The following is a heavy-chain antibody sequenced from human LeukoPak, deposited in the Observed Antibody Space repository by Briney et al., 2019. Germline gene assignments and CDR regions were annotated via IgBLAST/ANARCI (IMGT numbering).Heavy chain of an antibody. CDR3: ARLGGSYHPFDY. CDR2: INWNDGSI. D-gene: IGHD1-26*01. Sequence: PGGSLRLSCAASGFIFDDYGMSWVRQVPGKGLEWVSSINWNDGSIDYADSVKGRLTISRDNAKNSLYLQMNSLRAEDTAVYYCARLGGSYHPFDYWGQGTLVTVSS. CDR1: GFIFDDYG. J-gene: IGHJ4*02. V-gene: IGHV3-20*04.